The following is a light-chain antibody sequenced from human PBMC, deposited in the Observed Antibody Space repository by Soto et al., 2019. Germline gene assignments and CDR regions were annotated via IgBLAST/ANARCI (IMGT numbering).Light chain of an antibody. CDR3: QSYDSSLSGYV. V-gene: IGLV1-40*01. CDR1: SSNIGAGYD. J-gene: IGLJ1*01. Sequence: QSVLTQPPSVSGAPGQRVTISCTGNSSNIGAGYDVHWYQQLPGTAPKLLIYGNSNRPSGVPDRFSGSKSGTSASLAITGLQAEDEADYYCQSYDSSLSGYVFGSRTKVTVL. CDR2: GNS.